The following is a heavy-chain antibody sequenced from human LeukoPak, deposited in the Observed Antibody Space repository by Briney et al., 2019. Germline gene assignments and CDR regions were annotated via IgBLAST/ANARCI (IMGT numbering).Heavy chain of an antibody. CDR3: RRGGCSGGSYYSFFDSYYYYYGMDV. J-gene: IGHJ6*02. V-gene: IGHV1-69*13. Sequence: ASVKVSCKASVGTFSSYAISWVRQAPGQGLEWMGGIIPIFGTANYAQKFQGRVTITADESTSTAYMELSSVRSVDTAVYYWRRGGCSGGSYYSFFDSYYYYYGMDVWGQGTTVTVSS. CDR1: VGTFSSYA. CDR2: IIPIFGTA. D-gene: IGHD2-15*01.